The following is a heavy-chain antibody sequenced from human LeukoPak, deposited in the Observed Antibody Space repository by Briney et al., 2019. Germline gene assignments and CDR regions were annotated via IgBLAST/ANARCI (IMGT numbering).Heavy chain of an antibody. CDR2: IYYSGST. Sequence: PSGTLSLTCTVSGGSISSGGYYWSWIRQHPGKGLEWIGYIYYSGSTYYNPSLKSRVTISVDTSKNQFSLKLSSVTAADTAVYYCARSGSSWYWSSVDYWGQGTLVTVSS. CDR1: GGSISSGGYY. V-gene: IGHV4-31*03. J-gene: IGHJ4*02. CDR3: ARSGSSWYWSSVDY. D-gene: IGHD6-13*01.